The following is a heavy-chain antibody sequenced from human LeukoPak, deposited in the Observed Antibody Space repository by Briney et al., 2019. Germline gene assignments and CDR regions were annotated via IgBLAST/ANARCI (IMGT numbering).Heavy chain of an antibody. D-gene: IGHD3-22*01. CDR3: ARGHYYDSSGYPGGY. CDR2: IKQDGSEK. CDR1: GFTFSSYW. V-gene: IGHV3-7*01. J-gene: IGHJ4*02. Sequence: GSLRLSCAASGFTFSSYWMNWVRQAPGKGLEWVANIKQDGSEKNYVDSVKGRFTISRDNAKNSLYLQMNSLRVEDTAVYYCARGHYYDSSGYPGGYWGQGTLVTVSS.